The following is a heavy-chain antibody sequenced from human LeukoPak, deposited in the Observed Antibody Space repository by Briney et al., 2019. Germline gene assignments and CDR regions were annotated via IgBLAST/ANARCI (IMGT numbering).Heavy chain of an antibody. D-gene: IGHD2-15*01. J-gene: IGHJ5*02. Sequence: SETLSLTCTVSGASISSYYCTWIRQPAGKGLEWIGRMYTSGSTNYNPSLKSRVTMSVDTSKNQFSLELSSVTAADTAVYYCARGISDWFDPWGQGTLVTVSS. V-gene: IGHV4-4*07. CDR1: GASISSYY. CDR3: ARGISDWFDP. CDR2: MYTSGST.